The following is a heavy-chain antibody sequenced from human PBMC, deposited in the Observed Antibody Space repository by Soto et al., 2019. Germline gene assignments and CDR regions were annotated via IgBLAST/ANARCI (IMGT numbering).Heavy chain of an antibody. V-gene: IGHV3-23*01. CDR3: AKGALLLDPFDF. CDR1: GLAFSNYA. D-gene: IGHD3-3*01. CDR2: ITASGYSA. Sequence: AVGSLRLSCAASGLAFSNYAMTWVRQAPGKGLEWVSIITASGYSAYYGGAVKGRFTTSRDNSRSTLYLQMNGLRADDTAVYYCAKGALLLDPFDFWGQGPLVPVSS. J-gene: IGHJ4*02.